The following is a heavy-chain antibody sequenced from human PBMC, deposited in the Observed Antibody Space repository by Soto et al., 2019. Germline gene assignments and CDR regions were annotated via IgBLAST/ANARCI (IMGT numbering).Heavy chain of an antibody. V-gene: IGHV3-30-3*01. CDR1: GFTFSSYA. CDR2: ISYDGSNK. Sequence: QVQLVESGGGVVQPGRSLRLSCAASGFTFSSYAMHWVRQAPGKGLEWVAVISYDGSNKYYADSVKGRFTISRDNSKNTLYLQMNSLRAEDAAVYYCARTEALGYSGYDFDYWGQGTLVTVSS. CDR3: ARTEALGYSGYDFDY. J-gene: IGHJ4*02. D-gene: IGHD5-12*01.